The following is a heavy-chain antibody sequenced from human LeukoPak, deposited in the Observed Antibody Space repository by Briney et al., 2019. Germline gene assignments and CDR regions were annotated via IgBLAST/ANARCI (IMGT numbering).Heavy chain of an antibody. CDR2: MNEDGSEK. CDR1: GFTFSRFW. V-gene: IGHV3-7*01. J-gene: IGHJ4*02. D-gene: IGHD6-19*01. CDR3: ARIRESGWELLIDY. Sequence: PGGSLRLSCAASGFTFSRFWMTWVRQAPGKGLDWVASMNEDGSEKYYADSVKGRFTISRDNAKNSLYLQMNGLRVEDTAVYFCARIRESGWELLIDYWGQGTLSPSPQ.